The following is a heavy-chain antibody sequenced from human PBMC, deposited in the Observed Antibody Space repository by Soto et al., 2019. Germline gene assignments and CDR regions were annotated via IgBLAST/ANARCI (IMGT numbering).Heavy chain of an antibody. CDR3: AKDKGGTPYYIDS. D-gene: IGHD6-25*01. Sequence: VLLVESGGGLVQPGRSLRLSCEGSGFNFGNYAMHWVRQAPGKGLEWVAAINWNSDKVAYAGSVLGRFTIFRDSAKNSLHLQMNDLTTEDTALYYCAKDKGGTPYYIDSWGQGILVTVSS. CDR2: INWNSDKV. V-gene: IGHV3-9*01. CDR1: GFNFGNYA. J-gene: IGHJ4*02.